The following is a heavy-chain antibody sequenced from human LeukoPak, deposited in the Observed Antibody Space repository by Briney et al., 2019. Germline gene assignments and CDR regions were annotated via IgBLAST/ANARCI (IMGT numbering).Heavy chain of an antibody. V-gene: IGHV1-2*02. D-gene: IGHD6-19*01. J-gene: IGHJ4*02. CDR2: INPNSGGT. CDR3: ARAHIAVAGTTDY. CDR1: GYTFTGYY. Sequence: ASVKVSCKASGYTFTGYYMHWVRQAPGQGLEWMGWINPNSGGTNYAQKFQGRVTMTRDTSISTAYMELSSLRSEDTAVYYCARAHIAVAGTTDYWGQGTLVTVSS.